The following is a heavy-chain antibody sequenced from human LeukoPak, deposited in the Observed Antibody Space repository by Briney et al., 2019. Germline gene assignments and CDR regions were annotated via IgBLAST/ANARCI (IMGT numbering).Heavy chain of an antibody. CDR3: ARSVGATMRKNLYFDY. CDR2: ISGSGGGT. CDR1: GFTFSNYA. V-gene: IGHV3-23*01. J-gene: IGHJ4*02. D-gene: IGHD1-26*01. Sequence: QPGGSLRLSCAASGFTFSNYAMNWVRQAPGKGLEWVSAISGSGGGTYYADSVKGRFTISRDNSKNTLDLQMNSLRAEDTAVYYCARSVGATMRKNLYFDYWGQGTLVTVSS.